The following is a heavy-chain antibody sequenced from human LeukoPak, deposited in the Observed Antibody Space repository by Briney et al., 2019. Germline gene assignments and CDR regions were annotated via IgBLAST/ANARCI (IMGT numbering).Heavy chain of an antibody. J-gene: IGHJ4*02. CDR2: IKQDGSET. CDR3: ARVVAAAGREDY. CDR1: GFTFSRYW. V-gene: IGHV3-7*01. Sequence: PGGSLRLSCAASGFTFSRYWMSWGRQAPGKGLEWVANIKQDGSETYYVDSVKGRFTISRDNAKNSLYLQMNSLRAEDTAVYYCARVVAAAGREDYWGQGTLVTVSS. D-gene: IGHD6-13*01.